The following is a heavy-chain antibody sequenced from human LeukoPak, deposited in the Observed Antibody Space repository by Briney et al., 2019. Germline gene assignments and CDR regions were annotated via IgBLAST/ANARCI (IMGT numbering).Heavy chain of an antibody. CDR1: GFTFSDYG. CDR2: ISGSGERT. D-gene: IGHD3-3*01. V-gene: IGHV3-23*01. CDR3: TKGSVLTIFGMAWHAFDI. J-gene: IGHJ3*02. Sequence: GGSLRLSCEASGFTFSDYGMGWVRQAPGKGLEWVSSISGSGERTYYTKTVKGRFTTSRDNSKNTLYLQMSSLRAEDTAIYYCTKGSVLTIFGMAWHAFDIWGQGTMVTVSP.